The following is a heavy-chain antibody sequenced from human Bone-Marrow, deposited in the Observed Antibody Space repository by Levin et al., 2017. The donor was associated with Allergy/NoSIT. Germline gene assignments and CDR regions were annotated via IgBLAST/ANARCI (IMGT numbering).Heavy chain of an antibody. CDR1: RDSMSTNYW. J-gene: IGHJ6*02. V-gene: IGHV4/OR15-8*01. CDR2: IYYSGSA. Sequence: SETLSLTCVVSRDSMSTNYWWNWVRQPPGKGLEWMGEIYYSGSANYNPSLKGRVTMSVDLSRNHFSLDLTSVTAADTAVYYCARGGYDFRSGWGYYYGLDVWGQGTTVTVSS. CDR3: ARGGYDFRSGWGYYYGLDV. D-gene: IGHD3-3*01.